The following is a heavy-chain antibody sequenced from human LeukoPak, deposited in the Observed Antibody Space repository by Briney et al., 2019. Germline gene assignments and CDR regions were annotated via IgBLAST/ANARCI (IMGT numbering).Heavy chain of an antibody. V-gene: IGHV4-34*01. J-gene: IGHJ4*02. CDR3: AAYVGVVVAKN. CDR1: GGSFSGYY. Sequence: SETLSLTCAVYGGSFSGYYWSWIRQPPGKGLEWIGEINHSGSTNYNPSLKSRVTISVDTSKNQFSLKLNSVTAADRAVYYCAAYVGVVVAKNWGQGILVIVSS. D-gene: IGHD1-26*01. CDR2: INHSGST.